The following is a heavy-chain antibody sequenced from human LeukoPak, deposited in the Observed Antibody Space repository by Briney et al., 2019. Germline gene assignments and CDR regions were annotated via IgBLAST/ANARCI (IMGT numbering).Heavy chain of an antibody. CDR3: ARNGGSGWNNNWFDP. D-gene: IGHD6-19*01. CDR1: GYTFTSYG. CDR2: ISAYNGNT. V-gene: IGHV1-18*01. J-gene: IGHJ5*02. Sequence: ASVKVPCKVSGYTFTSYGISWVRQAPGQGLEWMGWISAYNGNTNYAQKLQGRVTMTTDTSTSTAYMELRSLRSDDTAVYYCARNGGSGWNNNWFDPWGQGTLVTVSS.